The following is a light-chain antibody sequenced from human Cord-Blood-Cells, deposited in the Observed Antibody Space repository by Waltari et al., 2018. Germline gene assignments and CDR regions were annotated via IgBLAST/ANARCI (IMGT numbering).Light chain of an antibody. V-gene: IGKV1-5*03. Sequence: DIQMTQSPSTLSASVGDRVTITFRAGQSISSWLAWYQPKPGKAPKRLIYKASSLESGVPSRFSGSGSGTEFTLTISSLQPDDFATYYCQQYNSYSPEWTFGQGTKVEIK. CDR3: QQYNSYSPEWT. J-gene: IGKJ1*01. CDR1: QSISSW. CDR2: KAS.